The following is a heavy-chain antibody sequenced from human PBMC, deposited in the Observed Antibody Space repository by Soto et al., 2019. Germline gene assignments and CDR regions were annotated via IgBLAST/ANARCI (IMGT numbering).Heavy chain of an antibody. CDR1: GGSISSYY. CDR3: ARGAGHDYGDYVGLDYYYYMDV. V-gene: IGHV4-59*01. Sequence: SETLSLTCTVSGGSISSYYWSWIRQPPGKGLEWIGYIYYSGSTNYNPSLKSRVTISVDTSKNQFSLKLSSVTAADTAVYYCARGAGHDYGDYVGLDYYYYMDVWGKGTTVTVSS. J-gene: IGHJ6*03. CDR2: IYYSGST. D-gene: IGHD4-17*01.